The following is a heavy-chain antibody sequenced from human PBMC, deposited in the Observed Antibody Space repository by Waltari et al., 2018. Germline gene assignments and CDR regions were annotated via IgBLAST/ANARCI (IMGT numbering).Heavy chain of an antibody. V-gene: IGHV4-38-2*02. CDR3: AREYSYGYGYFDY. CDR1: GYSISSGYY. D-gene: IGHD5-18*01. CDR2: IYHSGST. Sequence: QVQLQESGPGLVKPSETLSLTCAVSGYSISSGYYWGWIWQPPGEGLEWIGGIYHSGSTYYNPSLKSRVTITVDTSKNQFSLKLSSVTAADTAVYYCAREYSYGYGYFDYWGQGTLVTVSS. J-gene: IGHJ4*02.